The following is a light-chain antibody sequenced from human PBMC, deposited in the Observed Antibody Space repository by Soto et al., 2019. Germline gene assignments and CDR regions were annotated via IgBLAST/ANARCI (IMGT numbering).Light chain of an antibody. CDR3: QKYNSAPLT. J-gene: IGKJ4*01. Sequence: DIQMTQSPSSLSASFADRVTITCRASQGIGVYLAWFQQKPGNAPKLLIYAASTLQSGVPSRFSGSGSGTDFTLTISSLQPEDVATYYCQKYNSAPLTFGGGTKVEIK. CDR2: AAS. CDR1: QGIGVY. V-gene: IGKV1-27*01.